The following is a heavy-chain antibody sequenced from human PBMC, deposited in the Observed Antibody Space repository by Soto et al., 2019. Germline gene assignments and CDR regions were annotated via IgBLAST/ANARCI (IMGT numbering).Heavy chain of an antibody. Sequence: SVKVSCKASGGTFSSYAISCVRQAPGQGLEWMGGIIPIFGTANYAQKFQGRVTITADESTSTAYMELSSLRSEDTAVYYCARDYFDRYYYYGIDVWGQGTTVTVSS. D-gene: IGHD3-9*01. CDR1: GGTFSSYA. J-gene: IGHJ6*02. V-gene: IGHV1-69*13. CDR2: IIPIFGTA. CDR3: ARDYFDRYYYYGIDV.